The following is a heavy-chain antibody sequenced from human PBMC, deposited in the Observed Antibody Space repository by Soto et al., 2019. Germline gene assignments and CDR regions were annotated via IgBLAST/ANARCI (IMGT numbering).Heavy chain of an antibody. Sequence: GESLKIPCSASGFSFSDFAMHWVRQPPGKRLEYVSAISTNGRSTYYADSVKGRFTISRDNSKNTVHLQMSSLRTEETAVYDCLRDIFGVVIFDSWGQVTPVTVSS. CDR2: ISTNGRST. D-gene: IGHD3-3*01. J-gene: IGHJ4*02. V-gene: IGHV3-64D*06. CDR1: GFSFSDFA. CDR3: LRDIFGVVIFDS.